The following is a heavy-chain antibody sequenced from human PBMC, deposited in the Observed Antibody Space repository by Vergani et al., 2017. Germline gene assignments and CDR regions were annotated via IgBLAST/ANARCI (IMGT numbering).Heavy chain of an antibody. V-gene: IGHV4-30-4*08. Sequence: QVQLQESGPGLVKPSQTLSLTCTVSGGSISSGDYYWSWIRQPPGKGLEWIWYIYYSGSTYYNPSLKSRVTISVDTSKNQFSLKLSSVTAADTAVYYCARGPYYYGSGSYYTRYYYYYGMDVWGQGTTVTVSS. CDR3: ARGPYYYGSGSYYTRYYYYYGMDV. J-gene: IGHJ6*02. CDR2: IYYSGST. CDR1: GGSISSGDYY. D-gene: IGHD3-10*01.